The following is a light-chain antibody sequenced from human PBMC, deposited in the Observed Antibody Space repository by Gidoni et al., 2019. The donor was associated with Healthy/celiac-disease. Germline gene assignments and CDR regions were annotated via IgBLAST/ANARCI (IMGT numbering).Light chain of an antibody. V-gene: IGKV1-27*01. J-gene: IGKJ5*01. CDR2: AAS. Sequence: DIQRTQSPSSLSASVGDRVTITCRASQGISNYLAWYQQKPGKVPKLLIYAASTLQSGVPSRFSGSGSGTDFTLTISSLQPEDVATYYCQKYNSALSITFGQETRLEIK. CDR1: QGISNY. CDR3: QKYNSALSIT.